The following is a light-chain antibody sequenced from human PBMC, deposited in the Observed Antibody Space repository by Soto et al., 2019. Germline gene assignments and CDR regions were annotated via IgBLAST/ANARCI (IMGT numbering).Light chain of an antibody. CDR3: QHYGSSPFT. J-gene: IGKJ3*01. Sequence: EIVLIQSPGTLSLSPGERATVSCRASESISSSFLAWFQQKRGQAPRLLIYGASSRATGIPDRFSGSGSGTDFTLTISRLEPEDFAVYYCQHYGSSPFTFGPGTKVDI. CDR1: ESISSSF. CDR2: GAS. V-gene: IGKV3-20*01.